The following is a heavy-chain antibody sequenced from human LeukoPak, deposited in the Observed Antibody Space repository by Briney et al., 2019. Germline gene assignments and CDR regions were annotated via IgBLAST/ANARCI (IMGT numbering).Heavy chain of an antibody. Sequence: GGSLRLSCAASGFTFNNYAMNWVRQAPGKGLEWVSVISGSGGTTYYADSVKGRFTISRDSSKNTLYLQMNNLRAEDTAVYYCATEYCGGDCYSGGLDYWGQGTLVTVSS. CDR3: ATEYCGGDCYSGGLDY. V-gene: IGHV3-23*01. D-gene: IGHD2-21*02. CDR2: ISGSGGTT. CDR1: GFTFNNYA. J-gene: IGHJ4*02.